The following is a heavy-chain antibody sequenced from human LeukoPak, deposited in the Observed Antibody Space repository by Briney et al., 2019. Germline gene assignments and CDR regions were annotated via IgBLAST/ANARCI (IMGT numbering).Heavy chain of an antibody. CDR1: GFTFSSYA. V-gene: IGHV3-23*01. CDR2: ISGSGGST. Sequence: PGGSLRLSCAASGFTFSSYAMSWVRQAPGKGLEWVSAISGSGGSTYYADSVKGRFTISRDNSMNTLYLQMNSLRAEDTAVYYCAKDLGYSSGWQGGYFDYWGQGTLVTVSS. D-gene: IGHD6-19*01. J-gene: IGHJ4*02. CDR3: AKDLGYSSGWQGGYFDY.